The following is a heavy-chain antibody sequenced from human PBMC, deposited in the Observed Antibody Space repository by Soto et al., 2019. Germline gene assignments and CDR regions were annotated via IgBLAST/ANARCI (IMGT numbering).Heavy chain of an antibody. V-gene: IGHV1-8*01. CDR1: GYTFTSYD. J-gene: IGHJ6*02. CDR2: MNPKSGNT. D-gene: IGHD6-19*01. CDR3: ARDGAVAQLALYGMDV. Sequence: GASVKVSCKASGYTFTSYDINWVRQATGQGLEWMGWMNPKSGNTGYAQKFQGRVTMTRNTSISTAYMELSSLRSEDTAVYYCARDGAVAQLALYGMDVWGQGTTVTVSS.